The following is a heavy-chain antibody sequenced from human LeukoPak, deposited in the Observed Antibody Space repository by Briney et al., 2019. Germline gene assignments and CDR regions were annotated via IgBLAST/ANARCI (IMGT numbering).Heavy chain of an antibody. V-gene: IGHV3-23*01. Sequence: GGSLRLSCAASGFTFSSYAMSWFRQAPGKGLEWVSAISGSGGSTYYADSVKGRFTISRDNSKNTLYLQMNSLRAEDTAVYYCAKDLGYSYGSPDYWGQGTLVTVSS. CDR3: AKDLGYSYGSPDY. D-gene: IGHD5-18*01. CDR1: GFTFSSYA. J-gene: IGHJ4*02. CDR2: ISGSGGST.